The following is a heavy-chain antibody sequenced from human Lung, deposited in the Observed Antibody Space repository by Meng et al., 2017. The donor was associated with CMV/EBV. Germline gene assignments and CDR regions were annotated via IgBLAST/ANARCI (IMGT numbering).Heavy chain of an antibody. Sequence: GESLKISCAASGFTFNTYWMSWVRQAPGKGLEWVAIIKQDGSEKYYVDSVKGGFTISRDNGKKSLYLQMNSLRVEDTAVYYCVRDQWLVNFDYWGQGTPVTVSS. CDR3: VRDQWLVNFDY. V-gene: IGHV3-7*01. CDR2: IKQDGSEK. J-gene: IGHJ4*02. D-gene: IGHD6-19*01. CDR1: GFTFNTYW.